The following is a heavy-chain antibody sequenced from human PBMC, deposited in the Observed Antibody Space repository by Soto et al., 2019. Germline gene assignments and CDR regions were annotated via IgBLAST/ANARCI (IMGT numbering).Heavy chain of an antibody. CDR2: INSDGSST. CDR1: GFTFSSYW. Sequence: PGGSLRLSCAASGFTFSSYWMHWVRQAPGKGLVWVSRINSDGSSTSYADSVKGRFTISRDNAKNTLYLQMNSLRAEDTAVYYCARDAYCGGDCYSSTVQHWGQGTLVTV. D-gene: IGHD2-21*01. J-gene: IGHJ1*01. V-gene: IGHV3-74*01. CDR3: ARDAYCGGDCYSSTVQH.